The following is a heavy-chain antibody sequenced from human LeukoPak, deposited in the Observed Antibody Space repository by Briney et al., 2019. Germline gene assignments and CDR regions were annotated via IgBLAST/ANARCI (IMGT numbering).Heavy chain of an antibody. Sequence: PGGSLRLSCAAYGFTFGSYSMSWARQAPGKGLEWVSVISSSGGATYYADSVKGRFTISRDNSKNTLYLQMNSLRAEDTDIYYCARAAMVRGVDYFDCWGQGTLVTVSS. CDR1: GFTFGSYS. V-gene: IGHV3-23*01. CDR3: ARAAMVRGVDYFDC. D-gene: IGHD3-10*01. J-gene: IGHJ4*02. CDR2: ISSSGGAT.